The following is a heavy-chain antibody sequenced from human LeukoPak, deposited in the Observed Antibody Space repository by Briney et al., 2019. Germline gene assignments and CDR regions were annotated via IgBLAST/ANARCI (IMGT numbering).Heavy chain of an antibody. CDR3: AREHYCGGDCYSVD. Sequence: SETLSLTCTVSGGSISSGSYYWSWIRQPAGKGLEWIGRIYTSGSTNYNPSLKSRVTISVDTSKNQFSLKLSSVTAADTAVYYCAREHYCGGDCYSVDWGQGTLVTVSS. CDR1: GGSISSGSYY. V-gene: IGHV4-61*02. D-gene: IGHD2-21*01. J-gene: IGHJ4*02. CDR2: IYTSGST.